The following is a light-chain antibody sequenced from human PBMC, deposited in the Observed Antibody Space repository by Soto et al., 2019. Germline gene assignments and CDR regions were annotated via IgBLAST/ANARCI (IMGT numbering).Light chain of an antibody. CDR2: DVS. J-gene: IGKJ1*01. CDR3: QQYDSFSVT. CDR1: QRIGSW. Sequence: DIQLTQSPSTLSASVGDTVTLTCRASQRIGSWLAWYQQRPGKAPKLLIYDVSALKREVPRRFSGSGSGTEFTLTISSLQPEDFATYYCQQYDSFSVTFGQGTKVDIK. V-gene: IGKV1-5*01.